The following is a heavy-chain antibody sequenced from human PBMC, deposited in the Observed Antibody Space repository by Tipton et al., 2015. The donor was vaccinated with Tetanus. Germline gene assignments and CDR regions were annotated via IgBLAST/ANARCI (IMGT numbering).Heavy chain of an antibody. CDR1: GASVRSLNHY. CDR3: ARWGDASGSTNLYAFDI. Sequence: TLSLTCTVSGASVRSLNHYWSWLRQPPGKPLEWISDIYYSGATEYNPSLQSRVTTSLHASQRQFSLKLTSVTPADTAIYYCARWGDASGSTNLYAFDIWGQGTMVSVSS. D-gene: IGHD3-10*01. J-gene: IGHJ3*02. V-gene: IGHV4-61*01. CDR2: IYYSGAT.